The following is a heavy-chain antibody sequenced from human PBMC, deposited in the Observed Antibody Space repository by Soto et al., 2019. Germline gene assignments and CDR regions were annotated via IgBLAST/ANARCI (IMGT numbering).Heavy chain of an antibody. Sequence: QLQLQESGPGLVKPSETLALTCTVSGGSISSSSYYWGWIRQHPVKGLEWIGSLSYSGSTYYNPSLKSRVTMSVDTSKNQFSLKLSSVTAADTAVYYCARQDYGDYSGAGWFDPWGQGTLVTVSS. D-gene: IGHD4-17*01. V-gene: IGHV4-39*01. CDR2: LSYSGST. CDR1: GGSISSSSYY. J-gene: IGHJ5*02. CDR3: ARQDYGDYSGAGWFDP.